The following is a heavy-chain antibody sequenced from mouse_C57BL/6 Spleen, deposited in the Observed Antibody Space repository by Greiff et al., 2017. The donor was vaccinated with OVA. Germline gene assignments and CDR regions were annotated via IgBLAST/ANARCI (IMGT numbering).Heavy chain of an antibody. V-gene: IGHV1-42*01. CDR1: GYSFTGYY. D-gene: IGHD4-1*01. CDR2: INPSTGGT. J-gene: IGHJ2*01. CDR3: ARLTGTPFDY. Sequence: VQLQQSGPELVKPGASVKISCKASGYSFTGYYMNWVKQSPEKSLEWIGEINPSTGGTTYNQKFKAKATLTVDKSSSTAYMQLKSLTSEDSAVYYCARLTGTPFDYWGQGTTLTVSS.